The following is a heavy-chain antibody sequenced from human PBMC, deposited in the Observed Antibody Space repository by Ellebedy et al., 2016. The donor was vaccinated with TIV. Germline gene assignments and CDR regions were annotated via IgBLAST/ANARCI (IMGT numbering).Heavy chain of an antibody. J-gene: IGHJ4*02. CDR2: ISGSGGST. V-gene: IGHV3-23*01. CDR1: GFTFSSYA. Sequence: GESLKISXAASGFTFSSYAMSWVRQAPGKGLEWVSGISGSGGSTYYADSVKGRFTISRDNSKNTLYLQMNSLRAEDTAVYYCARDLHRNQDYWGQGTLVTVSS. CDR3: ARDLHRNQDY.